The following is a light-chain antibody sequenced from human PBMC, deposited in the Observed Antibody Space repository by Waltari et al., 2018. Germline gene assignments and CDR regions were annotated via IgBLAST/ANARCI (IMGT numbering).Light chain of an antibody. CDR1: QSIGSR. CDR2: YAS. CDR3: HQIASLPRT. J-gene: IGKJ1*01. Sequence: EIVMTQSPEFQSVTPEEKVTITCRASQSIGSRLHWFQQKPNQSPKLLIKYASQYISGVPSRFSGSGSGTDFTLTINSLEAEDAAVYYCHQIASLPRTFGPGTKVEIK. V-gene: IGKV6D-21*02.